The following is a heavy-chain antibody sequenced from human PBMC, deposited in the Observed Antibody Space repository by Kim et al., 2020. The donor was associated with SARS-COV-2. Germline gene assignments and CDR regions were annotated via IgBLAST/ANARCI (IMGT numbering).Heavy chain of an antibody. D-gene: IGHD3-22*01. J-gene: IGHJ3*02. V-gene: IGHV3-33*05. Sequence: GGSLRLSCAASGFTFSSYGMHWVRQAPGKGLEWVAVISYDGSNKYYADSVKGRFTISRDNSKNTLYLQMNSLRAEDTAVYYCARGVYYDSSGYDTLLIDAFDIWGQGTMVTVSS. CDR2: ISYDGSNK. CDR3: ARGVYYDSSGYDTLLIDAFDI. CDR1: GFTFSSYG.